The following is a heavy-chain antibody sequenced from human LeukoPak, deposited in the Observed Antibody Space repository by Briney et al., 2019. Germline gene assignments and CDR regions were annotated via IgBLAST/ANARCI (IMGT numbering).Heavy chain of an antibody. CDR2: ISYDGSNK. CDR1: GFTFSSYG. J-gene: IGHJ4*02. Sequence: GRSLRLSCAASGFTFSSYGMHWVRQAPGKGLEWVAVISYDGSNKYYADSVKGRFTISRDSSKNTLYLQMNSLRAEDTAVYYCARALLRLWPDYWGQGTLVTVSS. V-gene: IGHV3-30*03. CDR3: ARALLRLWPDY. D-gene: IGHD2-21*01.